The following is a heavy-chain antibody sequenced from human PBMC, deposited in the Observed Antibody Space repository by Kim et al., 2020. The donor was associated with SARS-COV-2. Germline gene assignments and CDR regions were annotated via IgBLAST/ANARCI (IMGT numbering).Heavy chain of an antibody. Sequence: ASVKVSCKASGYTFTSYGISWVRQAPGQGLEWMGWISAYNGNTNYAQKLQGRVTMTTDTSTSTAYMELRSLRSDDTAVYYCARATPRPWLYSCYDSSFDYWGQGTLVTVSS. D-gene: IGHD5-12*01. CDR2: ISAYNGNT. V-gene: IGHV1-18*01. CDR3: ARATPRPWLYSCYDSSFDY. J-gene: IGHJ4*02. CDR1: GYTFTSYG.